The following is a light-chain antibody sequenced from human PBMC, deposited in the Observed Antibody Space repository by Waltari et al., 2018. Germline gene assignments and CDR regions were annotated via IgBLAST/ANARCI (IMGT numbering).Light chain of an antibody. CDR3: QQFNTYPWT. V-gene: IGKV1-5*03. CDR1: ERISSW. CDR2: KAS. J-gene: IGKJ1*01. Sequence: DIQMTQSPSTLSASVGDRVTITCRASERISSWLAWYQQRPGKAPNLLLYKASRLESGVPSRFSGSGSGTEFTLTISSLQPEDFATYYCQQFNTYPWTFGQGTKVDIK.